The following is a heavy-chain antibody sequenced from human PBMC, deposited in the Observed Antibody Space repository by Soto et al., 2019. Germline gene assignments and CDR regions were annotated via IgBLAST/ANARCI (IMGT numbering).Heavy chain of an antibody. CDR2: IYPGDSDT. CDR1: GYSFTSYW. V-gene: IGHV5-51*01. CDR3: ARQLAYYYDSSGYSSDAFDI. D-gene: IGHD3-22*01. Sequence: GESLKISCKGSGYSFTSYWIGWVRQMPGKGLEWMGIIYPGDSDTRYSPSFQGQVTISADKSISTAYLQWSSLKASDTAMYYCARQLAYYYDSSGYSSDAFDIWGQGTMVTVSS. J-gene: IGHJ3*02.